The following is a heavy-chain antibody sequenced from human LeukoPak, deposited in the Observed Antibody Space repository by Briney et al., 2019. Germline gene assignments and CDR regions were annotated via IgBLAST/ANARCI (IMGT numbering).Heavy chain of an antibody. CDR1: GGSFSGYY. J-gene: IGHJ4*02. CDR2: INHSGST. CDR3: ARGVLTIFGVVTKFDY. Sequence: SETLSLTCAVYGGSFSGYYWSWIRQPPGKGLEWIGEINHSGSTNYNPSLKSRVTISVDTSKNQLSLKLSSVTAADTAVYYCARGVLTIFGVVTKFDYWGQGTLVTVSS. D-gene: IGHD3-3*01. V-gene: IGHV4-34*01.